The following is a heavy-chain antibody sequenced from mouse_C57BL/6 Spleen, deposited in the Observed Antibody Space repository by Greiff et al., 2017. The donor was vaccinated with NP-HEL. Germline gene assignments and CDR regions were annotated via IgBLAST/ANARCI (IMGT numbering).Heavy chain of an antibody. D-gene: IGHD1-1*01. CDR2: IDPETGGT. Sequence: VQLQQSGAELVRPGASVTLSCKASGYTFTDYEMHWVKQTPVHGLEWIGAIDPETGGTAYNQKFKGKAILTADKSSSTAYMELRSLTSEDSAVYYCTRSHITTVVATGFDNWGQGTTLTVSS. V-gene: IGHV1-15*01. CDR3: TRSHITTVVATGFDN. J-gene: IGHJ2*01. CDR1: GYTFTDYE.